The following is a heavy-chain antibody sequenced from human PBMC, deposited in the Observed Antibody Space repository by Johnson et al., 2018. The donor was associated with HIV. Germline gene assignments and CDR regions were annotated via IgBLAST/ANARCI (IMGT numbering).Heavy chain of an antibody. J-gene: IGHJ3*02. CDR3: AKTQWELLGVGAFDI. CDR1: GFTFSSYA. CDR2: ISGSGGST. V-gene: IGHV3-23*04. Sequence: EQLVESGGGVVQPGRSLRLSCAASGFTFSSYAMHWVRQAPGKGLEWVAAISGSGGSTYYADSVKGRFTISRDNSKNTLYLQMNSLRAEDTAVYYCAKTQWELLGVGAFDIWGQGTMVTVSS. D-gene: IGHD1-26*01.